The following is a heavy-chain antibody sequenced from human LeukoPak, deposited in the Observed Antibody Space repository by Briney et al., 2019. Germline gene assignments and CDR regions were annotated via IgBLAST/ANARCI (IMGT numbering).Heavy chain of an antibody. V-gene: IGHV4-61*02. CDR1: GGSISSGSYY. CDR2: IYTSGST. J-gene: IGHJ4*02. D-gene: IGHD1-26*01. Sequence: SETLSLTCTVSGGSISSGSYYWSWIRQPAGKGLEWIGRIYTSGSTNYNPSLQSRVTISVDTSKNQFSLKLSSVTAADTAVYYCARDLFGGATYFDYWGQGTLVTVSS. CDR3: ARDLFGGATYFDY.